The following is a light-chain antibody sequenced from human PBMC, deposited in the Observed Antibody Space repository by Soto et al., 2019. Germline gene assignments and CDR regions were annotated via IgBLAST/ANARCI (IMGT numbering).Light chain of an antibody. Sequence: QSALTQPRSVSGSPGQSVTISCTGTSSDVGGYNYVSWFQQPPGKAPKLIIYDVSKRPSGVPDRFSGSKSGNTAPLTISGLQAQDEADYYCCSYAGSYLVFGGGTKLTVL. CDR3: CSYAGSYLV. J-gene: IGLJ2*01. V-gene: IGLV2-11*01. CDR1: SSDVGGYNY. CDR2: DVS.